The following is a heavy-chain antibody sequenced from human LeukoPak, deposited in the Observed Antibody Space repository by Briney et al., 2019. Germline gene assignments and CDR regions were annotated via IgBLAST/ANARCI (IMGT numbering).Heavy chain of an antibody. Sequence: GGSLRLSCAASGFTFSSYNMNWVRQAPGKGLEWVSSISSSSSYIYYADSVKGRFTISRDNAKNSLYLQMNSLRAEDTAVYYCAGYYYDSSGYYPIYLGQGTLVTVSS. CDR1: GFTFSSYN. CDR3: AGYYYDSSGYYPIY. J-gene: IGHJ4*02. D-gene: IGHD3-22*01. CDR2: ISSSSSYI. V-gene: IGHV3-21*01.